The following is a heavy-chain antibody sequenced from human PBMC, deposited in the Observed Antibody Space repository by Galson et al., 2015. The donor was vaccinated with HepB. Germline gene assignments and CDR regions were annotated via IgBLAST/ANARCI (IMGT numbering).Heavy chain of an antibody. Sequence: SLRLSCAASGFTFSTYSMNWVRQAPGKGLEWISYTSRSSSNRYYADSVNGRFTISRDDAKNSLYLQMNSLRDEDTAVYYCTRERYCTSTTGSGYYYGRDVWGQGTTVTVSS. CDR2: TSRSSSNR. V-gene: IGHV3-48*02. CDR1: GFTFSTYS. D-gene: IGHD2-2*01. J-gene: IGHJ6*02. CDR3: TRERYCTSTTGSGYYYGRDV.